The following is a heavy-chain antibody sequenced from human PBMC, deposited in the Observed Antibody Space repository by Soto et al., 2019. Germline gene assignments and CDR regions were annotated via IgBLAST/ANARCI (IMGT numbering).Heavy chain of an antibody. D-gene: IGHD3-22*01. V-gene: IGHV3-53*01. J-gene: IGHJ4*02. Sequence: PGGSLRLSCAASGFTASTNCLTWVRQAPGKGLECVSVLYPNGRAFYADSVKGRFIVSTDNSKNSVYLQMSTLRDEDTAVYYCARGLGREYHDNGGFFHLDYWGQGTLVTVSS. CDR3: ARGLGREYHDNGGFFHLDY. CDR1: GFTASTNC. CDR2: LYPNGRA.